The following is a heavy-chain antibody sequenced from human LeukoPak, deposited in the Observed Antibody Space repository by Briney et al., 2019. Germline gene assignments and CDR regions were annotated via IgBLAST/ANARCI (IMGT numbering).Heavy chain of an antibody. CDR1: GFTFSIYW. J-gene: IGHJ4*02. V-gene: IGHV3-30-3*01. D-gene: IGHD6-19*01. Sequence: GGSLRLSCAASGFTFSIYWMHWVRQAPGKGLEWVAVISYDGSNKYYADSVKGRFTISRDNSKNTLYLQMNSLRAEDTAVYYCARDLNSSGWYATFDYWGQGTLVTVSS. CDR3: ARDLNSSGWYATFDY. CDR2: ISYDGSNK.